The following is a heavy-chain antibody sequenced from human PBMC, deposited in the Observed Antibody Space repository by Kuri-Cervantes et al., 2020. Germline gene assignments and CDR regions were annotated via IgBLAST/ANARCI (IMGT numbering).Heavy chain of an antibody. CDR3: ARDFPLGELSFPT. J-gene: IGHJ5*02. V-gene: IGHV3-48*04. CDR2: IRGSSNRI. CDR1: GFTFSNYG. D-gene: IGHD3-16*02. Sequence: GGSLRLSCAASGFTFSNYGMHWVRQAPGKGLEWVAYIRGSSNRILYADSVKGRFTISRDNAKNSLYLQMNSLRAEDTAVYYCARDFPLGELSFPTWGQGTLVTVSS.